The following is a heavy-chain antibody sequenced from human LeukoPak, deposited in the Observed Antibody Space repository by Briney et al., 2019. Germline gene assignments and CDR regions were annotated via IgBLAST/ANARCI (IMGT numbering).Heavy chain of an antibody. CDR3: ARTTVTTVDWFDP. CDR1: GYTFTSYG. V-gene: IGHV1-18*01. D-gene: IGHD4-17*01. CDR2: ISAYNGNT. J-gene: IGHJ5*02. Sequence: ASVKVSCKASGYTFTSYGINWVRQAPGQGLEWMGWISAYNGNTNYAQKLQGRVTMTTDTSTSTAYMELRSLRSDDTAAYYCARTTVTTVDWFDPWGQGTLVTVSS.